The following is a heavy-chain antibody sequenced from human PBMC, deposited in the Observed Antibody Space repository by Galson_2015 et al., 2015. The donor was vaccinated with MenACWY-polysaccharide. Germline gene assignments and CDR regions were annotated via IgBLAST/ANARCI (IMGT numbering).Heavy chain of an antibody. J-gene: IGHJ3*02. V-gene: IGHV3-30-3*01. CDR2: ISYDGSNK. CDR3: AQITDGSDSSGSNDAFDI. Sequence: SLRLSCAASGFTFSSYAMHWVRQAPGKGLEWVAVISYDGSNKYYADSVKGRFTISRDNSKNTLYLQMNSLRAGDTAVYYCAQITDGSDSSGSNDAFDIWGQGTMVTVSS. CDR1: GFTFSSYA. D-gene: IGHD3-22*01.